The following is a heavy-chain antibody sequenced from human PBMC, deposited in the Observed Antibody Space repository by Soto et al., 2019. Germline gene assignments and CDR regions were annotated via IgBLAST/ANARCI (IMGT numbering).Heavy chain of an antibody. V-gene: IGHV3-21*01. J-gene: IGHJ4*02. CDR1: GFTFGNYS. CDR2: ISSDSSYI. D-gene: IGHD6-19*01. Sequence: GGSLRLSCTASGFTFGNYSMNWVRQAPGKGLEWVSSISSDSSYIYYADSVKGRFTISRDNAKNSLSLQMNSLRAEDTAVYFCARDPIPVPMYYFDYWGQGSLVTVSS. CDR3: ARDPIPVPMYYFDY.